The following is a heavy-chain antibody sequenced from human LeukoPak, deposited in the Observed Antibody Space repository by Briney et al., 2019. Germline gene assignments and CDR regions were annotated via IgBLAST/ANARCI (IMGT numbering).Heavy chain of an antibody. D-gene: IGHD3-22*01. J-gene: IGHJ4*02. V-gene: IGHV3-48*04. CDR1: GFTFSSYS. CDR2: ISSSSSTI. Sequence: HAGGSLRLSCAASGFTFSSYSMNWVRQAPGKGLEWVSYISSSSSTIYYADSVKGRFTISRDNAKNSLYLQMNSLRAEDTAVYYCATRDSSGYWIGADYWGQGTLVTVSS. CDR3: ATRDSSGYWIGADY.